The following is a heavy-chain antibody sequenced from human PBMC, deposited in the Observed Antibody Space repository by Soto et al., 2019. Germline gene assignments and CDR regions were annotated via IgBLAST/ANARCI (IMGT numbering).Heavy chain of an antibody. J-gene: IGHJ4*01. CDR1: GGSIGSTAYY. Sequence: PSETLSLTCIVSGGSIGSTAYYWHWIRQPPGEGLEWIGNIYYTGTTDYNPSLRGRVTISVDRSKNQLSLKMTSVTAADTAMYFCARQQYTSSPYDYWGQGTLVTVSS. V-gene: IGHV4-39*01. CDR3: ARQQYTSSPYDY. D-gene: IGHD6-13*01. CDR2: IYYTGTT.